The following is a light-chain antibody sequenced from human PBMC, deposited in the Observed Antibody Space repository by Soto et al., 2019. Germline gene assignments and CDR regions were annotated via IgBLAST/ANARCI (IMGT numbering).Light chain of an antibody. CDR1: SSDVGSYNL. J-gene: IGLJ2*01. CDR3: CSYAGSSPVV. V-gene: IGLV2-23*02. CDR2: EVS. Sequence: QSALTQPASVSGSPGQSITISCTGTSSDVGSYNLDSWYQQHPGQAPKLMIYEVSKRPSGVSHRFSGSKSGNTASLTISGLQAEDEADYYCCSYAGSSPVVFGGGTKVTVL.